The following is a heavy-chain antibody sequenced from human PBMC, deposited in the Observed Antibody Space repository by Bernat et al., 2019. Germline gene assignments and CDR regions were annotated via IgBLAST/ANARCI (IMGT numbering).Heavy chain of an antibody. J-gene: IGHJ3*02. CDR3: ARGALTTVTTRPYQAFDI. CDR1: RYTFTSYY. CDR2: INPSGGST. V-gene: IGHV1-46*03. Sequence: QVQLVQSGAEVKKPGASVKVSCKASRYTFTSYYMHWVRQAPGQGLEWMGIINPSGGSTSYAQKFQGRVTMTRDTSTSTVYMELSSLRSEDTAVYYCARGALTTVTTRPYQAFDIWGQGTMVTVSS. D-gene: IGHD4-17*01.